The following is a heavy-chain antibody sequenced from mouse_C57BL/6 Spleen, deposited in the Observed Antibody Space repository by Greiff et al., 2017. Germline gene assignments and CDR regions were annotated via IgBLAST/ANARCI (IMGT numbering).Heavy chain of an antibody. V-gene: IGHV14-4*01. Sequence: EVQLQQSGAELVRPGASVKLSCTASGFNIKDDYMHWVKQRPEQGLEWIGWIFPENGDTEYASKFQGKATITADTSSNTAYLQLSSLTSEDTAVYYCTTSRWCAYWGQGTLVTVSA. CDR2: IFPENGDT. J-gene: IGHJ3*01. CDR1: GFNIKDDY. CDR3: TTSRWCAY.